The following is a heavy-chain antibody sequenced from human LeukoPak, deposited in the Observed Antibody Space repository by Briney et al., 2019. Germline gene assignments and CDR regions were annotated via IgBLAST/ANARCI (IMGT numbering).Heavy chain of an antibody. D-gene: IGHD6-6*01. CDR1: GFTFSRYA. CDR3: AKGGIAVRPTAYYYYYYMDV. J-gene: IGHJ6*03. CDR2: ISGSGGST. V-gene: IGHV3-23*01. Sequence: PGGSLRLSCAASGFTFSRYAMSWVRQAPGKGLEWVSAISGSGGSTYYADSVKGRFTISRDNSKNTLYLQMNSLRAEDTAVYYCAKGGIAVRPTAYYYYYYMDVWGKGTTVTVSS.